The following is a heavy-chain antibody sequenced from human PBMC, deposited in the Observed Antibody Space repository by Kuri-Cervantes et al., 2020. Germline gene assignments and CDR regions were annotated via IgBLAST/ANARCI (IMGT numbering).Heavy chain of an antibody. Sequence: GGSLRLSCEASGFTFNTYAMSWVRQGPGKGLEWASVISSSGGTTHNADSLKGRFAISRDNSKKTLYLQMNSLRADDTAVYYCAKEGYCSGGSCYSVHSTFDYWGQGTLVTVSS. V-gene: IGHV3-23*01. CDR1: GFTFNTYA. D-gene: IGHD2-15*01. CDR2: ISSSGGTT. J-gene: IGHJ4*02. CDR3: AKEGYCSGGSCYSVHSTFDY.